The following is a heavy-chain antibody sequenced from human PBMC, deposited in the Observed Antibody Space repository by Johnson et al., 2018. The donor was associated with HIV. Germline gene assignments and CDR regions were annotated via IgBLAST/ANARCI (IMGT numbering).Heavy chain of an antibody. CDR2: ISGSGTTT. J-gene: IGHJ3*01. CDR1: GFTFDDYG. Sequence: VLLVESGGGVVRPGGSLRLSCAASGFTFDDYGMSWVRQAPGKGLEWVSGISGSGTTTYYGDSVKGRFTISRDNSKNTIYLQMNSLRGEDTAVYYCAKVRGGWLGHDAFDLWGQGTMVTVSS. V-gene: IGHV3-23*04. CDR3: AKVRGGWLGHDAFDL. D-gene: IGHD6-19*01.